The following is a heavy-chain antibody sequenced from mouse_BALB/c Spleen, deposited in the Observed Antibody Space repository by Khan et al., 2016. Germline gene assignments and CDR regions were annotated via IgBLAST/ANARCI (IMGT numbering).Heavy chain of an antibody. CDR3: ARSGYGYDY. J-gene: IGHJ2*01. V-gene: IGHV1-80*01. CDR2: IYPGDGDT. D-gene: IGHD2-2*01. CDR1: GYAFSIYW. Sequence: QVQLQQSGAELVRPGSSVKISCKASGYAFSIYWMNWVKQRPGQGLEGIGQIYPGDGDTDYNGKFKDKATLTADKSSSTAYMQLSSLTSEDSAVYFCARSGYGYDYGGQGTTLTVSS.